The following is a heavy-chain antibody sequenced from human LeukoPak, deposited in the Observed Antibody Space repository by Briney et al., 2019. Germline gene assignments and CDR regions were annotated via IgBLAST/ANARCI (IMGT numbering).Heavy chain of an antibody. J-gene: IGHJ4*02. CDR2: TYYRSKWYN. V-gene: IGHV6-1*01. CDR3: AGKSEDTGFDS. CDR1: GDSVSSNSVA. D-gene: IGHD5-18*01. Sequence: SQTLSLTCAISGDSVSSNSVAWNWIRQSPSRGLEWLGRTYYRSKWYNDYAVSVKSRITINPDTSKNQFSLQLNSVTPEDTAVYYCAGKSEDTGFDSWGQGTLVTVSS.